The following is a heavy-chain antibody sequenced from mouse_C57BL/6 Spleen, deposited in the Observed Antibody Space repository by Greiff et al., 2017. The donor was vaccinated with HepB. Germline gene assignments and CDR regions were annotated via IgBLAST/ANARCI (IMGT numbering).Heavy chain of an antibody. V-gene: IGHV1-50*01. Sequence: QVQLQQPGAELVKPGASVKLSCKASGYTFTSYWMQWVKQRPGQGLEWIGEIDPSDSYTTYNQKFKGKATLPVDTSASTAYMQLSSLTSEDSAVYYCARTYGSSYDYWGQGTTLTVSS. CDR2: IDPSDSYT. J-gene: IGHJ2*01. CDR1: GYTFTSYW. D-gene: IGHD1-1*01. CDR3: ARTYGSSYDY.